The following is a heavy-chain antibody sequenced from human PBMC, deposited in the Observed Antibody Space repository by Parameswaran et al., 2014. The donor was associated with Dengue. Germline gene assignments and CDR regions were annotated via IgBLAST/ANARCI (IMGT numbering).Heavy chain of an antibody. CDR3: ARGRLTYYYDSSGPLDAFDI. J-gene: IGHJ3*02. D-gene: IGHD3-22*01. V-gene: IGHV4-31*02. Sequence: PGKGLEWIGYIYYSGSTYYNPSLKSRVTISVDTSKNQFSLKLSSVTAADTAVYYCARGRLTYYYDSSGPLDAFDIWGQGTMVTVSS. CDR2: IYYSGST.